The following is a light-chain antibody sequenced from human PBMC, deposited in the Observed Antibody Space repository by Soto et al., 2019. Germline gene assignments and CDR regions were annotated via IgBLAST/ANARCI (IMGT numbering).Light chain of an antibody. J-gene: IGKJ4*01. CDR2: DAS. CDR1: HSVATS. CDR3: QQSSNWALTFGTAPEAT. Sequence: ILTQSPGTLSLSPEERATLSCRASHSVATSVAWYHHKPGQPPRPLIFDASNRATGIPARFSGSGSGTAFTLTISSLEPEDFAVYYCQQSSNWALTFGTAPEATFGGGTKVDIK. V-gene: IGKV3-11*01.